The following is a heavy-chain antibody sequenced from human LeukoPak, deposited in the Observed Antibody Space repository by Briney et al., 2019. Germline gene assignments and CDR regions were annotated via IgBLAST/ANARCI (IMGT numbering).Heavy chain of an antibody. Sequence: GGSLRLSCAASGIGFYNYWMHWVRQAPGKGLEWLSRVTGDGSDTVYADSVKGRFTISRDNARTTVYLQMSSLRLDDTATYYCATGLGHYYDYWGQGSLVTVSS. V-gene: IGHV3-74*01. J-gene: IGHJ4*02. CDR2: VTGDGSDT. CDR3: ATGLGHYYDY. D-gene: IGHD2-8*02. CDR1: GIGFYNYW.